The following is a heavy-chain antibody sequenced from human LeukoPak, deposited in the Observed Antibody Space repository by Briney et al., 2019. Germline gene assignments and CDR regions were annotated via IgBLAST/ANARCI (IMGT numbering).Heavy chain of an antibody. D-gene: IGHD3-10*01. Sequence: GRSLRLSCAASGFTFSSYGMHWVRQAPGKGLEWVAVISYDGSNKYYADSVKGRFTISRDNAKNSLYLQMNSLRAEDTAVYYCARDLLYGVRGVNGYWGQGTLVTVSS. CDR2: ISYDGSNK. V-gene: IGHV3-30*03. CDR1: GFTFSSYG. CDR3: ARDLLYGVRGVNGY. J-gene: IGHJ4*02.